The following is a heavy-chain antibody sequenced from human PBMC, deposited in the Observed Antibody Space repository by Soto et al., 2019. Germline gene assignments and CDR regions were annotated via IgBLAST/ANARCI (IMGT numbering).Heavy chain of an antibody. V-gene: IGHV3-23*01. CDR3: AKEGTSGLYYFDY. D-gene: IGHD6-19*01. J-gene: IGHJ4*02. CDR2: ISGSGGSP. CDR1: GFTFSNYA. Sequence: GGPLRLSWGASGFTFSNYAMHWVRQAPGKGLEWVSTISGSGGSPYYADSVKGRFTITRDNSKNTLYLQMNSLRAGDSAIYYCAKEGTSGLYYFDYWGQGTLVTVSS.